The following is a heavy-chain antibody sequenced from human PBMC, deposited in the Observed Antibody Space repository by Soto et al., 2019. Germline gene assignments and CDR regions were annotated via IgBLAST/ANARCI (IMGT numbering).Heavy chain of an antibody. CDR3: ARVAYCSTNTSRTYYSYYYYVDV. J-gene: IGHJ6*03. V-gene: IGHV3-20*01. Sequence: EVQLVESGGSVVRPGGSLRLSCAASGFTFDEYGMSWVRQAPGKGLEWVSGINWNGGTTDYADSVKGRFTISRDNAKNSLYLQMNSLRAEYTALYHCARVAYCSTNTSRTYYSYYYYVDVWGKGTTVTASS. D-gene: IGHD2-2*01. CDR1: GFTFDEYG. CDR2: INWNGGTT.